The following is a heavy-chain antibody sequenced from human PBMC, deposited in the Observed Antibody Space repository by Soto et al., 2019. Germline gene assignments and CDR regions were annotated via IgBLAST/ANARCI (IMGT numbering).Heavy chain of an antibody. CDR3: GRDRGGNYYGGFDY. CDR2: INRDGSII. CDR1: GFTFTNYW. J-gene: IGHJ4*02. Sequence: GALRLSCATSGFTFTNYWMHWVRQVPGKGLQWRSRINRDGSIIDYADSVKDRFTISRDNAKNTLYLQMDGLRAEETAVFYCGRDRGGNYYGGFDYWGQGTLVTVSS. D-gene: IGHD1-26*01. V-gene: IGHV3-74*01.